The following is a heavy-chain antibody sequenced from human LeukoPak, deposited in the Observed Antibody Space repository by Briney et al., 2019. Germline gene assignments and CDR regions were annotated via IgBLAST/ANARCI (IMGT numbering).Heavy chain of an antibody. CDR2: ISGSGGST. Sequence: GGSLRLSCAASGFTFSSYAMSWVRQAPGKGLEWVSSISGSGGSTCYADSVKGRFTISRDNAKNSLYLQMNSLRAEDTAVYYCARDPLGGTEFDYWGQGTLVTVSS. J-gene: IGHJ4*02. CDR3: ARDPLGGTEFDY. V-gene: IGHV3-23*01. CDR1: GFTFSSYA. D-gene: IGHD1-26*01.